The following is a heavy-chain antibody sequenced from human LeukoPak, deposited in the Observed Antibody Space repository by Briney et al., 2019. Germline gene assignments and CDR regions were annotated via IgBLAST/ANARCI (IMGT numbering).Heavy chain of an antibody. V-gene: IGHV3-30*02. D-gene: IGHD3/OR15-3a*01. CDR3: ARGETGYYTNWFDP. CDR2: IRSDGINK. CDR1: GFTFSNYG. J-gene: IGHJ5*02. Sequence: PGGSLRLSCAASGFTFSNYGMHWVRQAPGKGLEWVAFIRSDGINKYHADSVKGRFTISRDNSKNTLYLQMNSLRAEDTAVYYCARGETGYYTNWFDPWGQGTLVTVSS.